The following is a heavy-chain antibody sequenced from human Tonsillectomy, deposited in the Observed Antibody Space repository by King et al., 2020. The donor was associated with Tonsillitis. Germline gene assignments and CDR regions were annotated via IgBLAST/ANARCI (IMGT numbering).Heavy chain of an antibody. V-gene: IGHV4-34*01. J-gene: IGHJ6*03. CDR3: ARFVPGSAYYYYYMDV. Sequence: VQLQQWGAGLLKPSETLSLTCAVYGGSFSGYYWSWLRQPPGKGLEWIGEINHSGSTNYNPSLKSRVTISVVTSKNQFSLKLSSVTAADTAVYYCARFVPGSAYYYYYMDVWGRGTTVTVSS. CDR1: GGSFSGYY. D-gene: IGHD3-10*01. CDR2: INHSGST.